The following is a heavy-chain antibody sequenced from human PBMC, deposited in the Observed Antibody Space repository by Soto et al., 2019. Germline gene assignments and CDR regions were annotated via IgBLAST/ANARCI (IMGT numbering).Heavy chain of an antibody. V-gene: IGHV1-69*06. CDR1: GGSSTNYA. D-gene: IGHD6-19*01. J-gene: IGHJ2*01. CDR2: IIPVFGTP. CDR3: SRSLYISGWVNWYFDL. Sequence: QVQLVQSGTEVKKPGSSVKVSCTASGGSSTNYALSWVRQAPGQGLEWMGGIIPVFGTPNYSPNFQDRVTITADKSTATVYMELTSLRLEDTAMYFCSRSLYISGWVNWYFDLWVRGTLVTVSS.